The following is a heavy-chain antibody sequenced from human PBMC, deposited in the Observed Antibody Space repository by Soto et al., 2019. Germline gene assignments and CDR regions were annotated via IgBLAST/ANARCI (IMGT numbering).Heavy chain of an antibody. J-gene: IGHJ6*02. CDR2: IYYSGST. D-gene: IGHD3-3*01. Sequence: KPSETLSLTCTVSGGSISSGGYYWSWIRQHPGKGLEWIGYIYYSGSTYYNPSLKSRVTISVDTSKNQFSLKLSSVTAADTAVYYCARAVLRFLEWLPESGMDVWGQGTTVTVSS. V-gene: IGHV4-31*03. CDR3: ARAVLRFLEWLPESGMDV. CDR1: GGSISSGGYY.